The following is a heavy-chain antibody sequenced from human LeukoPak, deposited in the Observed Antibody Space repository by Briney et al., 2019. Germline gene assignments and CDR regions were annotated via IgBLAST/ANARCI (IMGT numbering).Heavy chain of an antibody. V-gene: IGHV3-7*05. J-gene: IGHJ4*02. CDR3: ARWAESNDY. CDR1: GFSFSKFW. Sequence: GGSLRLSCAASGFSFSKFWMSWVRQAPGKGLEWVANIKEDGSEKYYVDSVKGRFTISRENAKNSLYLQMSILIAEDTAVYFCARWAESNDYWGQGTLVTVSS. CDR2: IKEDGSEK.